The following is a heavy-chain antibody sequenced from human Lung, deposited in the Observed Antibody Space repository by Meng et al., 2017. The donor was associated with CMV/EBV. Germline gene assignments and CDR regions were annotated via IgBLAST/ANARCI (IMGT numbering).Heavy chain of an antibody. Sequence: SXKISCAASGFTFDDYAMHWVRQAPGKGLEWVSGISWNSGSIGYADSVKGRFTISRDNAKNSLYLQMNSLRAEDTALYYCAKASGYSSGWSKFDYWGQGXLVTVSS. V-gene: IGHV3-9*01. J-gene: IGHJ4*02. CDR3: AKASGYSSGWSKFDY. CDR1: GFTFDDYA. D-gene: IGHD6-19*01. CDR2: ISWNSGSI.